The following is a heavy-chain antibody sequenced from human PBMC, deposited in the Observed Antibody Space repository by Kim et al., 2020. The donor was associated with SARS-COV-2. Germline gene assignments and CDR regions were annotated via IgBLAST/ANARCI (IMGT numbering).Heavy chain of an antibody. J-gene: IGHJ5*02. CDR1: GFTFSDYY. Sequence: GGSLRLSCAASGFTFSDYYMSWIRQAPGKGLEWVSYISSSGSTIYYADSVKGRFTISRDNAKNSLYLQMNSLRAEDTAVYYCARDAVVAATSWWFDPWGQGTLVTVSS. V-gene: IGHV3-11*01. CDR2: ISSSGSTI. CDR3: ARDAVVAATSWWFDP. D-gene: IGHD2-15*01.